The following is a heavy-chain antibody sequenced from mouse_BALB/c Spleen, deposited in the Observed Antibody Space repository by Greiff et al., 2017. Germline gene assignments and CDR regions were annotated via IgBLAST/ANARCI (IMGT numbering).Heavy chain of an antibody. CDR1: GFSLTGYG. Sequence: QVQLKESGPGLVAPSQSLSITCTVSGFSLTGYGVNWVRQPPGKGLEWLGMIWGDGSTDYNSALKSRLSISKDNSKSQVFLKMNSLQTDDTARYYCARGHYDGYYVEERWYFDYWGQGTTLTVSS. J-gene: IGHJ2*01. D-gene: IGHD2-3*01. CDR2: IWGDGST. CDR3: ARGHYDGYYVEERWYFDY. V-gene: IGHV2-6-7*01.